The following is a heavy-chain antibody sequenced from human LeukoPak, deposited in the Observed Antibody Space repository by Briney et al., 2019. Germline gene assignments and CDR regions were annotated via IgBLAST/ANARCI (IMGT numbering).Heavy chain of an antibody. V-gene: IGHV3-9*01. CDR2: ISWNSGSI. D-gene: IGHD2-2*01. CDR1: GFTFDDYA. J-gene: IGHJ5*02. Sequence: GRSLRLSCAASGFTFDDYAMHWVRQAPGKGLEWVSGISWNSGSIGYADSVKGRFTISRDNAKNSLYLQMNSLRAEDTAVYYCARGIYCSSSSCWFDHWGQGTLVTVSS. CDR3: ARGIYCSSSSCWFDH.